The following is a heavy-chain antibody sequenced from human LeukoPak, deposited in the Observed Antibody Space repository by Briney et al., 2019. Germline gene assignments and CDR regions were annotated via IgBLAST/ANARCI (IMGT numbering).Heavy chain of an antibody. J-gene: IGHJ4*02. CDR1: GFTFSSYA. CDR2: ISYDGSNK. CDR3: ARAPYCSSTSCYMGYFDY. D-gene: IGHD2-2*02. V-gene: IGHV3-30*01. Sequence: GGSLRLYCAASGFTFSSYAMHWVRQAPGKGLEWVAVISYDGSNKSYADSVKGRFTISRDNSKNKLYLQMNSLRAEDTAVYYCARAPYCSSTSCYMGYFDYWGQGTLVTVSS.